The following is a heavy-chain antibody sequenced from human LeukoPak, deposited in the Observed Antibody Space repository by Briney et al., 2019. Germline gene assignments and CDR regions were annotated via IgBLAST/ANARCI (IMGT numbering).Heavy chain of an antibody. J-gene: IGHJ6*03. V-gene: IGHV3-23*01. Sequence: GGSLRLSCAASGFTFSYYGMHWVRQAPGKGLEWVSAISGSGGSTYYADSVKGRFTISRDNSKNTLYLQMNSLRAEDTAVYYCAKDTDGDSPYYYYMDVWGKGTTVTISS. D-gene: IGHD4-17*01. CDR3: AKDTDGDSPYYYYMDV. CDR2: ISGSGGST. CDR1: GFTFSYYG.